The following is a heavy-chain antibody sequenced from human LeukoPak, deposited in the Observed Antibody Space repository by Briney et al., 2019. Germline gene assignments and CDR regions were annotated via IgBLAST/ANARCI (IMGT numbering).Heavy chain of an antibody. V-gene: IGHV1-69*13. J-gene: IGHJ6*02. CDR2: IIPIFGTA. CDR3: ARVVAAAATLDYYYGMDV. CDR1: GGTFSSYA. D-gene: IGHD6-13*01. Sequence: ASVKVSCKASGGTFSSYAISWVRQAPGQGLEWMGGIIPIFGTANYAQKFQGRVTIIADESTSTAYMELSSLRSEDTAVYYCARVVAAAATLDYYYGMDVWGQGTTVTVSS.